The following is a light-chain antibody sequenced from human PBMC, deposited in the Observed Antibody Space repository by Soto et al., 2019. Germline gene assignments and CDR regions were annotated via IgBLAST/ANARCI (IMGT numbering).Light chain of an antibody. Sequence: DIQMTQSPSSLSASVGDRVTITCRASQSISSYLNWYQQKPGKAPKLLIYAASSLQSGVPSRFSGSGSGTDFTLTISSLQPEDFATYYCQQSYRTPFTFVPGTKVDIK. CDR3: QQSYRTPFT. V-gene: IGKV1-39*01. J-gene: IGKJ3*01. CDR2: AAS. CDR1: QSISSY.